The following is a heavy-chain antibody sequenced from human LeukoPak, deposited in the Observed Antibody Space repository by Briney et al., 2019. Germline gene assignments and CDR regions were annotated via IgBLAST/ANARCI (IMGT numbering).Heavy chain of an antibody. Sequence: GESLKISCKGSENRFNTYWIGWVRQMPGKGLERMGIIYPGDSDTRYSPSFQGQVTISADKSISTAYLQWSSLKASDTAMYYCALTMVRGISAFDMWGQGTMVTVSS. D-gene: IGHD3-10*01. CDR1: ENRFNTYW. J-gene: IGHJ3*02. CDR2: IYPGDSDT. CDR3: ALTMVRGISAFDM. V-gene: IGHV5-51*06.